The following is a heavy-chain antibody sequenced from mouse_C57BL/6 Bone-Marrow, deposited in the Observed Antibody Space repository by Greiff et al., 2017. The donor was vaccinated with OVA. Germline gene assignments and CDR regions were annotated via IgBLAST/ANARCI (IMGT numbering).Heavy chain of an antibody. J-gene: IGHJ1*03. D-gene: IGHD1-1*01. CDR2: IDPSDSYT. CDR1: GYTFTSYW. Sequence: QVQLKQPGAELVKPGASVKLSCKASGYTFTSYWMQWVKQRPGQGLEWIGEIDPSDSYTNYNQKFKGKATLTVDTSSSTAYMQLSSLTSEDSAVYYCARYPYGDWYFDVWGTGTTVTVSS. CDR3: ARYPYGDWYFDV. V-gene: IGHV1-50*01.